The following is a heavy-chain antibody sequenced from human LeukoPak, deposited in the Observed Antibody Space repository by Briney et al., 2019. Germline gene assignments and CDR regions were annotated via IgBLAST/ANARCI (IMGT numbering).Heavy chain of an antibody. D-gene: IGHD3-3*01. CDR2: IKQDGNEQ. V-gene: IGHV3-7*01. CDR1: GFTFTRYW. CDR3: ARVSRSGYYGEY. Sequence: PGGSLRLSCAASGFTFTRYWMAWVRQAPGKGLEWVANIKQDGNEQYHVDSVRGRFTMSRDNTKNIVFLQMDSLRVEDTDVYYCARVSRSGYYGEYWGQGTTVTVSS. J-gene: IGHJ4*02.